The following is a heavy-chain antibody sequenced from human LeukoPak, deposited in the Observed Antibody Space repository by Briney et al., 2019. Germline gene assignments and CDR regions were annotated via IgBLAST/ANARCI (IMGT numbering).Heavy chain of an antibody. CDR3: ARGSFSRIAARRGAKTFDY. CDR2: INHSGST. D-gene: IGHD6-6*01. V-gene: IGHV4-34*01. CDR1: GGSFSGYY. J-gene: IGHJ4*02. Sequence: SETLSRTCAVYGGSFSGYYWSWIRQPPGKGLEWIGEINHSGSTNYNPSLKSRVTISVDTSKNQFSLKLSSVTAADTAVYYCARGSFSRIAARRGAKTFDYWGQGTLVTVSS.